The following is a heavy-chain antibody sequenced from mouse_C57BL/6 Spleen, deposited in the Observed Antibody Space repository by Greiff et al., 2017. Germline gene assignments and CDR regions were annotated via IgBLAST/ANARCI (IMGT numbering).Heavy chain of an antibody. CDR1: GYTFTDYN. CDR3: ARPNYYGSSYGYAMDY. Sequence: EVQLQQSGPELVKPGASVKIPCKASGYTFTDYNMDWVKQSHGKSLEWIGDINPNNGGTIYNQKFKGKATLTVDKSSSTAYMELRSLTSEDTAVYYCARPNYYGSSYGYAMDYWGQGTSVTVSS. V-gene: IGHV1-18*01. J-gene: IGHJ4*01. D-gene: IGHD1-1*01. CDR2: INPNNGGT.